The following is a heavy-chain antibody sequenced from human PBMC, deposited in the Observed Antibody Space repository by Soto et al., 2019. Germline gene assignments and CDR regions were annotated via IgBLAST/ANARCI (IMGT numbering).Heavy chain of an antibody. CDR3: ARVGIAAVVFDY. V-gene: IGHV4-30-4*01. CDR2: IYYSGSP. D-gene: IGHD6-13*01. J-gene: IGHJ4*02. CDR1: GGSISSGDYY. Sequence: QVQLQESGPGLVKPSQTLSLTCTVSGGSISSGDYYWSWIRQPPGKGLEWIGYIYYSGSPYYNPYLKSRVTISVDTSKNQFSLKLSSVTAADTAVYYCARVGIAAVVFDYWGQGTLVTVSS.